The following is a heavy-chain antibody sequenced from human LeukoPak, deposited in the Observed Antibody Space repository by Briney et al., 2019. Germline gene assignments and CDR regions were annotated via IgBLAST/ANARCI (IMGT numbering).Heavy chain of an antibody. Sequence: ASVKVSCKASGYTFTGYYMHWVRQAPGQGLEWMGGIIPIFGTANYAQKFQGRVTITADESTSTAYMELSSLRSEDTAVYYCARDGSSGYHDAFDIWGQGTMATVSS. D-gene: IGHD3-22*01. V-gene: IGHV1-69*13. CDR1: GYTFTGYY. CDR2: IIPIFGTA. CDR3: ARDGSSGYHDAFDI. J-gene: IGHJ3*02.